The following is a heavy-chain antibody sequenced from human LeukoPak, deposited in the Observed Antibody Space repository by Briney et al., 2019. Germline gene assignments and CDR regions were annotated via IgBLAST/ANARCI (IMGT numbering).Heavy chain of an antibody. J-gene: IGHJ4*02. Sequence: GGSLRLSCAASGFTFTSQAMCWVRQAPGKGLEWVSSISGGGGSTYYADSVKGRFTISRDNSKNTVYLQMTSLRAEDTAVYYCARGNYYDSSGKDYWGQGTLVTVSS. CDR2: ISGGGGST. CDR3: ARGNYYDSSGKDY. D-gene: IGHD3-22*01. CDR1: GFTFTSQA. V-gene: IGHV3-23*01.